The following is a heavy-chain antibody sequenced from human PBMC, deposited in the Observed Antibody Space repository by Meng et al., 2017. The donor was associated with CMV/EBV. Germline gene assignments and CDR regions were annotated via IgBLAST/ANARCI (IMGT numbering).Heavy chain of an antibody. CDR1: GFTFDDYA. CDR3: ARSGGSLTGALPPDY. J-gene: IGHJ4*02. V-gene: IGHV3-9*01. CDR2: ISWKGGSV. Sequence: GGSLRLSCAASGFTFDDYAMHWVRQAPGKGLEWVSGISWKGGSVGYADSVKGRFIISRDNAKNSLYLQMNSLRAEDTAVYYCARSGGSLTGALPPDYWGQGTLVTVSS. D-gene: IGHD3-9*01.